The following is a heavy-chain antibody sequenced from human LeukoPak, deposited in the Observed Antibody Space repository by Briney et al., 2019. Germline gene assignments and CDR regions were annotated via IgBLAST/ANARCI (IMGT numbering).Heavy chain of an antibody. CDR2: IYSGGST. V-gene: IGHV3-66*01. CDR3: ARDPTGSTYYYYGMDV. Sequence: GGSLRPSCAASGITVSSNYMSWLRQAPGKGLELVSVIYSGGSTYYADSVKGRFTISRDNSKNTLYLQMNSLRAEDTAVYYCARDPTGSTYYYYGMDVWGQGTTVTVPS. CDR1: GITVSSNY. J-gene: IGHJ6*02. D-gene: IGHD1-1*01.